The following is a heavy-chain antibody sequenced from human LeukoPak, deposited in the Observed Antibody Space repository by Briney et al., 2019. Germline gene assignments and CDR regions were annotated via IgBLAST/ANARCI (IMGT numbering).Heavy chain of an antibody. J-gene: IGHJ4*02. V-gene: IGHV4-59*08. CDR2: IYYSGST. Sequence: SETLSLTCTVSGGSISSYYWSWLRQPPGKGLEWIGYIYYSGSTNYNPSLKSRVTISVDTSKNQFSLKLSSVTAADTAVYYCARHQYWSSSDYYFDYWGQGTLVTVSS. D-gene: IGHD6-19*01. CDR1: GGSISSYY. CDR3: ARHQYWSSSDYYFDY.